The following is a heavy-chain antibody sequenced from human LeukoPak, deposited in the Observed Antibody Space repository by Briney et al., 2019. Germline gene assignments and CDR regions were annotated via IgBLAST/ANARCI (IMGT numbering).Heavy chain of an antibody. Sequence: IGEINHSGSTNYNPSLKSRVTISVDTSKNQFSLKLSSVTAADTAVYYCARGSVTGYYTFDYWGQGTLVTVSS. CDR2: INHSGST. D-gene: IGHD3-9*01. V-gene: IGHV4-34*01. J-gene: IGHJ4*02. CDR3: ARGSVTGYYTFDY.